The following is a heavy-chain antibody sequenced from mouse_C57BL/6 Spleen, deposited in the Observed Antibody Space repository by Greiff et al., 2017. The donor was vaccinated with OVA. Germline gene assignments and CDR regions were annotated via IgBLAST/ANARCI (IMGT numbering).Heavy chain of an antibody. V-gene: IGHV1-82*01. CDR2: IYPGDGDT. D-gene: IGHD4-1*01. J-gene: IGHJ3*01. CDR3: AELTGTGAWFAY. CDR1: GYAFSSSW. Sequence: VKLQESGPELVKPGASVKISCKASGYAFSSSWMNWVKQRPGKGLEWIGRIYPGDGDTNYNGKFKGKATLTADKSSSTAYMQLSSLTSEDSAVYFCAELTGTGAWFAYWGQGTLVTVSA.